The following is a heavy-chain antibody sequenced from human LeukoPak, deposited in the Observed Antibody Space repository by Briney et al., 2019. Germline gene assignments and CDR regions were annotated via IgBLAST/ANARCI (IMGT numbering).Heavy chain of an antibody. V-gene: IGHV1-69*13. CDR1: GGTFSSYA. CDR3: ARAHTMVRGVAGNRFDY. CDR2: IIPIFGTA. D-gene: IGHD3-10*01. J-gene: IGHJ4*02. Sequence: ASVKVSCKASGGTFSSYAISWVRQAPGQGLEWMGGIIPIFGTANYAQKFQGRVTITADESTSTAYMELSSLRSEDTAVYYCARAHTMVRGVAGNRFDYWGQGTLVTVSS.